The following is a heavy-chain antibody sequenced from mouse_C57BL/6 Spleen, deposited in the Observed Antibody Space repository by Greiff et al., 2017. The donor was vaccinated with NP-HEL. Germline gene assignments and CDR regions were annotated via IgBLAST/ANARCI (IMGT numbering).Heavy chain of an antibody. D-gene: IGHD1-1*01. CDR2: IHPNSGST. J-gene: IGHJ3*01. CDR3: AVPDYYGSSYGAY. Sequence: QVQLKQPGAELVKPGASVKLSCKASGYTFTSYWMHWVKQRPGQGLEWIGMIHPNSGSTNYNEKFKSKATLTVDKSSSTAYMQLSSLTSEDSAVYYCAVPDYYGSSYGAYWGQGTLVTVSA. CDR1: GYTFTSYW. V-gene: IGHV1-64*01.